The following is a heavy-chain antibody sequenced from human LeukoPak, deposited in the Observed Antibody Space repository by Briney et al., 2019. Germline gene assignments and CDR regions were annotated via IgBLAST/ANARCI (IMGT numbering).Heavy chain of an antibody. D-gene: IGHD3-22*01. J-gene: IGHJ4*02. V-gene: IGHV4-34*01. CDR3: ARPTFASYSSGYHY. CDR2: ITHSGGT. Sequence: SETLSLTCVVSGESFSAYYWTWIRQPPGKGPEWIGEITHSGGTIYNPSLKSRLSISRDTSKNLLSLKLRSVTAADTAVYYCARPTFASYSSGYHYWGQGTLVTVSS. CDR1: GESFSAYY.